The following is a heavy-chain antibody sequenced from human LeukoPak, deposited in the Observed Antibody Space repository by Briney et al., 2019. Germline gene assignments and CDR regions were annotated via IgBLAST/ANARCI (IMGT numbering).Heavy chain of an antibody. CDR1: GGSISSSNW. D-gene: IGHD3-10*01. CDR2: IYHSGST. CDR3: ARESRRGAAHYYFDY. V-gene: IGHV4-4*02. Sequence: RPSETLSLTCAVSGGSISSSNWWSWVRQPPGKGLEWIGEIYHSGSTNYNPSLKSRVTISVDKSKNQFSLKLSSVTAADTAVYYCARESRRGAAHYYFDYWGQGTLVTVSS. J-gene: IGHJ4*02.